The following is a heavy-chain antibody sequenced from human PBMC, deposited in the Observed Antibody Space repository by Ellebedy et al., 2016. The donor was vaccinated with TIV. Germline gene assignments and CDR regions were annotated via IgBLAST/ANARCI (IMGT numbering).Heavy chain of an antibody. V-gene: IGHV3-30-3*01. D-gene: IGHD6-13*01. CDR3: ARGSSSRGYFDS. CDR1: GFTFSYYS. CDR2: ISHDGSNK. Sequence: GESLKISCAASGFTFSYYSMHWVRQAPGKGLEWVAVISHDGSNKYHAESVKGRFTISRDDSKNTLYLQMNTLRTEDTALYFCARGSSSRGYFDSWGQGTLVTVSP. J-gene: IGHJ4*02.